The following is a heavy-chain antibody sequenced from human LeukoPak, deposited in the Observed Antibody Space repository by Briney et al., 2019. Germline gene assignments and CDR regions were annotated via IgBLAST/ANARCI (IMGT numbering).Heavy chain of an antibody. D-gene: IGHD2-2*01. J-gene: IGHJ6*02. CDR3: ARDPLYCSSTSCPAGTHYGMDV. Sequence: ASVKVSCKASGYTFTSYYMHWVRQAPGQGLEWMGIINPSGGSTSYAQKFKGRVTMTRDTSTSTVYMELSSLRSEDTAVYYCARDPLYCSSTSCPAGTHYGMDVWGQGTTVTVSS. CDR1: GYTFTSYY. V-gene: IGHV1-46*01. CDR2: INPSGGST.